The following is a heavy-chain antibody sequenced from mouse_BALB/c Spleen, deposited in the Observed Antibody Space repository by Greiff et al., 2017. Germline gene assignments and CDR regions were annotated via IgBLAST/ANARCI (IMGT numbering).Heavy chain of an antibody. Sequence: EVQGVESGGGLVKPGGSLKLSCAASGFTFSSYAMSWVRQTPEKRLEWVASISSGGSTYYPDSVKGRFTISRDNARNILYLQMSSLRSEDTAMYYCARLIYYDYWGQGTSVTVSS. V-gene: IGHV5-6-5*01. CDR1: GFTFSSYA. CDR3: ARLIYYDY. J-gene: IGHJ4*01. D-gene: IGHD2-1*01. CDR2: ISSGGST.